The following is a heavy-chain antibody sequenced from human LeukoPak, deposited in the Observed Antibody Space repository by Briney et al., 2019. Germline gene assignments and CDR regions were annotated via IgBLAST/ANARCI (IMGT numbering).Heavy chain of an antibody. CDR2: IYYTGIT. J-gene: IGHJ6*02. CDR3: ARTVTYYYNAMDV. V-gene: IGHV4-59*08. CDR1: GDSISSYY. D-gene: IGHD4-17*01. Sequence: PSETLSLTCTVSGDSISSYYWSWIRQPPGKGLEWIGYIYYTGITNYNPSLKSRVTISVDTSKNQFSLRLSSVTAADTAVYYCARTVTYYYNAMDVWGQGTTVTVSS.